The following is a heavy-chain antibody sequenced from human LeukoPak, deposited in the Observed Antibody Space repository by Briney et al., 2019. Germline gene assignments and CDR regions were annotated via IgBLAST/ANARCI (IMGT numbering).Heavy chain of an antibody. CDR1: GFTFSTYA. J-gene: IGHJ4*02. CDR2: ISGSGGST. CDR3: AKGTTTLVVTKIDY. V-gene: IGHV3-23*01. D-gene: IGHD4-23*01. Sequence: GSLRLSCAASGFTFSTYAMSWVRQAPGKGLEWVSVISGSGGSTYYADSVKGRFTISRDNSKNTLYLQMNSLRAEDTAVYYCAKGTTTLVVTKIDYWGQGTLVTVSS.